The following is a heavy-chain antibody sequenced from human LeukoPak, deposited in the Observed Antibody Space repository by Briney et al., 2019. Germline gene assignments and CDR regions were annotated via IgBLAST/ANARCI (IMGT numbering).Heavy chain of an antibody. CDR1: GFTVSSNY. CDR2: IYPGGST. CDR3: ARGPWAAAGGSIDGLDI. J-gene: IGHJ3*02. Sequence: GGSLRLSCAASGFTVSSNYMSWVRQAPGKGLEWVSVIYPGGSTYYADSVKGRFTISRHNSENTLDLQMNSLRVEDAAVYYCARGPWAAAGGSIDGLDIWGQGTMVTVSS. V-gene: IGHV3-53*04. D-gene: IGHD6-13*01.